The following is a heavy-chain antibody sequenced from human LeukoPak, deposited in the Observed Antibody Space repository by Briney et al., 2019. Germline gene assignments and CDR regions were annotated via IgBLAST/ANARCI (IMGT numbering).Heavy chain of an antibody. D-gene: IGHD6-13*01. V-gene: IGHV1-2*02. Sequence: ASVKVSCKASGYTFTGYYIHWVRQAPGQGLEWMGWITPNNGGTNYAQKFQGRVTMTRDTSISTAYMELSRLRSDDTAVYYCARGKRQLVFWGQGTLVTVSS. CDR2: ITPNNGGT. J-gene: IGHJ4*02. CDR3: ARGKRQLVF. CDR1: GYTFTGYY.